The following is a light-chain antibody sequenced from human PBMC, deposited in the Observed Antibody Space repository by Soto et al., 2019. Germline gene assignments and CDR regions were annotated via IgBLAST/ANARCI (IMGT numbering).Light chain of an antibody. Sequence: DIQMTQSPSSLSASVGDRVTITCQASQDISNYINWYQQKPGKAPKLLIYDASNLETGVPSRFSGSGSWTDFTFTISSLQPEDIATYYCQQYDNLPPLTFGGGTKVEIK. CDR1: QDISNY. CDR2: DAS. CDR3: QQYDNLPPLT. V-gene: IGKV1-33*01. J-gene: IGKJ4*01.